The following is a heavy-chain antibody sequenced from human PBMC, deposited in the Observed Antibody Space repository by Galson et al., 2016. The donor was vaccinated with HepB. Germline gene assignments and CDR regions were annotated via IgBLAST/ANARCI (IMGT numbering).Heavy chain of an antibody. J-gene: IGHJ2*01. V-gene: IGHV1-3*04. CDR1: GDTFTNYA. CDR2: INTGNGAT. D-gene: IGHD2-2*01. Sequence: SVKVSCKASGDTFTNYAVHWVRQAPGQWLEWMGWINTGNGATKYSQKFQGRVTFTRDTSANIAYMELSSLRSEDTAVYYCTLGCSRTFCSPLRYFDLWGRGTPVTVSS. CDR3: TLGCSRTFCSPLRYFDL.